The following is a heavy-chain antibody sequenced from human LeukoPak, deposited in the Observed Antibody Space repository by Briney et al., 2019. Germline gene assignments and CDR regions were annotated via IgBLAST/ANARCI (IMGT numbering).Heavy chain of an antibody. D-gene: IGHD3-9*01. Sequence: SETLSLTCTVSGGSISSYYWSWIRQPPGKGLEWIGYIYYSGSTNYNPSLKSRVTISVDKSKNQFSLKLSSVTAADTAVYYCARTIFSRAFDIWGQGTMVTVSS. J-gene: IGHJ3*02. CDR3: ARTIFSRAFDI. CDR2: IYYSGST. CDR1: GGSISSYY. V-gene: IGHV4-59*12.